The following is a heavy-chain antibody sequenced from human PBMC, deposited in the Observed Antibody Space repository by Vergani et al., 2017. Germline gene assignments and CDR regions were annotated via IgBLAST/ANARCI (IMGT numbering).Heavy chain of an antibody. CDR1: GGSFSGYY. CDR3: ARLTRLYCSGGSCYSGDYFDY. V-gene: IGHV4-34*01. D-gene: IGHD2-15*01. CDR2: INHSGST. Sequence: QVQLQQWGAGLLKPSETLSLTCAVYGGSFSGYYWSWIRQPPGKGLEWIGEINHSGSTNYNPSLKSRVTISVDTSKNQFSLKLSSVTAADTAVYYCARLTRLYCSGGSCYSGDYFDYWGQGTLVTVSS. J-gene: IGHJ4*02.